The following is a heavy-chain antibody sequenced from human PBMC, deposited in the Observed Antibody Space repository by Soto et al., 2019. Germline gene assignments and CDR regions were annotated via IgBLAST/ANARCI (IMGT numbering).Heavy chain of an antibody. D-gene: IGHD3-9*01. J-gene: IGHJ4*02. CDR2: ISAYNGNT. CDR1: GGTFSSYA. Sequence: ASVKVSCKASGGTFSSYAISWVRQAPGQGLEWMGWISAYNGNTNYAQKLQGRVTMTTDTSTSTAYMELRSLRSDDTAVYYCARGSWILTGYYLGYWGQGTLVTVSS. V-gene: IGHV1-18*01. CDR3: ARGSWILTGYYLGY.